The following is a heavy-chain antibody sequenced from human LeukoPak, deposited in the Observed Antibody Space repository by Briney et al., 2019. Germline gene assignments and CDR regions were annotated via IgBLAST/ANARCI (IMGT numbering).Heavy chain of an antibody. V-gene: IGHV3-74*03. CDR3: VGSIGWPAY. J-gene: IGHJ4*02. D-gene: IGHD6-19*01. CDR2: IDNDGNT. CDR1: GLSFNNCW. Sequence: GGSLRLSCAASGLSFNNCWLHWVRHAPGKGLEWVSRIDNDGNTKYADSVKGRFTISRDNAQNTLYLQMNSPSADDTAVYYCVGSIGWPAYWGQGSLVTVSS.